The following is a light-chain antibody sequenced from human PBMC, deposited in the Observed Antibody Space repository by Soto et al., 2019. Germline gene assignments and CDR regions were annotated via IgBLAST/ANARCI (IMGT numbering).Light chain of an antibody. J-gene: IGLJ7*01. Sequence: SYELTQSPSVSVAPGQTVTITCGGSSIGSKSVHWYQQRPGQAPVLVVYDDSDRRSGIPERFSGSNSGSTATLTIIRVEAGDDADYHCQVWDARSEHYVFGPGTQLTVL. V-gene: IGLV3-21*02. CDR3: QVWDARSEHYV. CDR1: SIGSKS. CDR2: DDS.